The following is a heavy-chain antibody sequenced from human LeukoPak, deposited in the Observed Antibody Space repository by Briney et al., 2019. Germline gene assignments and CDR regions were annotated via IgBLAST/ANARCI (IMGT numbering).Heavy chain of an antibody. Sequence: GASVKVSCTASGYTFTDRYIHWVRQAPGQGLEWMGWMKPNTGGTKYAEKFQGRVTMTRDTSISTAYMELNGLRSDDTALYYCARGPGTRIVVSNEYFHHWGQGTLVTVSS. J-gene: IGHJ1*01. V-gene: IGHV1-2*02. D-gene: IGHD3-22*01. CDR2: MKPNTGGT. CDR1: GYTFTDRY. CDR3: ARGPGTRIVVSNEYFHH.